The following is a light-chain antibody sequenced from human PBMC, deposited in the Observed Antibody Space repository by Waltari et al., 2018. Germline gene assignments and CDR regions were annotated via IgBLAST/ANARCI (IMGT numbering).Light chain of an antibody. CDR2: EDD. CDR3: QSSDSTDVV. Sequence: NFILTQPPSVSASPGETVTISCTRSSGRIANNYVQWYQQRPGRCPINVIFEDDQRPSGVPDRFSGSLDSSSDSASLTISDLRTEDEADYYCQSSDSTDVVFGGGTKLTVL. CDR1: SGRIANNY. V-gene: IGLV6-57*01. J-gene: IGLJ2*01.